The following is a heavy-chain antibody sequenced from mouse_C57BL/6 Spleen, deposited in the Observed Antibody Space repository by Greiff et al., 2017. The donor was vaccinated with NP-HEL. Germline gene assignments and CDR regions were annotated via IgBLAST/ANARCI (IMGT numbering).Heavy chain of an antibody. D-gene: IGHD2-3*01. Sequence: QVQLQQPGAELVRPGSSVKLSCKASGYTFTSYWMHWVKQRPIQGLEWIGNIDPSDSETHYNQKFKDKATLTVDKSSSPAYMQLSSLTSEDSAVYDCARDDGGYYLCALDDWGKGTSVTVSS. J-gene: IGHJ4*01. CDR2: IDPSDSET. V-gene: IGHV1-52*01. CDR3: ARDDGGYYLCALDD. CDR1: GYTFTSYW.